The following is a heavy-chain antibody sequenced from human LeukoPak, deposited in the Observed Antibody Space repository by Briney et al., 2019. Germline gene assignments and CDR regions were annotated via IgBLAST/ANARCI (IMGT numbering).Heavy chain of an antibody. V-gene: IGHV1-24*01. CDR2: FDPEDGET. Sequence: ASVKVSCKVSGYTLTELSMHWVRQAPGKGLEWMGGFDPEDGETIYAQKFQGRVAMTEDTSTDTAYMELSSLRSEDTAVYYCATARDMTTVTTIFDYWGQGTLVTVSS. D-gene: IGHD4-17*01. J-gene: IGHJ4*02. CDR3: ATARDMTTVTTIFDY. CDR1: GYTLTELS.